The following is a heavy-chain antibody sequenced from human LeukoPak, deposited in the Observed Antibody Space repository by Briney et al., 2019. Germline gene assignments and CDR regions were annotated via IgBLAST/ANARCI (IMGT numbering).Heavy chain of an antibody. V-gene: IGHV3-33*01. Sequence: PGRSLRLPCAASGFTFSSYGMHWVRQAPGKGLEWVAVIWYDGSNKYYADSVKGRFTISRDNSKNTLYLQMNSLRAEDTAVYYCASRYYGSGSYYRRGYGMDVWGKGTTVTVSS. J-gene: IGHJ6*04. CDR2: IWYDGSNK. CDR1: GFTFSSYG. CDR3: ASRYYGSGSYYRRGYGMDV. D-gene: IGHD3-10*01.